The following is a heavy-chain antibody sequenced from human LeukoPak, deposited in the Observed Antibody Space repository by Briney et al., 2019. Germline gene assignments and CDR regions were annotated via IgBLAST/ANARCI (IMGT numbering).Heavy chain of an antibody. J-gene: IGHJ5*02. D-gene: IGHD3-22*01. CDR1: GVTFSSYA. Sequence: GGSLSLSCAASGVTFSSYAMSWVRQAPGKGLEWVPGISGSGGSTYYADSVKDRFIISRDNSKNTLYLQTNSLRGEDTAVYYCATQTAIVVATTWGQGTLVTVSS. V-gene: IGHV3-23*01. CDR3: ATQTAIVVATT. CDR2: ISGSGGST.